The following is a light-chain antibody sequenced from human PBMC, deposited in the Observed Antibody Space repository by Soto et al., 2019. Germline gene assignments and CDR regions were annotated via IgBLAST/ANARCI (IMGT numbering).Light chain of an antibody. CDR3: QRYNNWPPIT. CDR2: GAF. J-gene: IGKJ5*01. CDR1: QNINTN. Sequence: DIVMTQSPATLSVSPGERATLSCRASQNINTNLAWYQQKPGQAPRLLVYGAFTRAPGIPARFSGSGSGTEFALTITSLQSEDFAVYYCQRYNNWPPITFGQGTRLEIK. V-gene: IGKV3-15*01.